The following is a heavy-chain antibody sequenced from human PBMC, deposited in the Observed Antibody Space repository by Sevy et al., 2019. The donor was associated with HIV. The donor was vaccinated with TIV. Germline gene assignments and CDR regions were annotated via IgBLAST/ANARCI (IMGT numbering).Heavy chain of an antibody. CDR1: GFTFSSYE. D-gene: IGHD3-10*01. V-gene: IGHV3-48*03. CDR3: AREMRITMVRGVAISYYYYGMDV. Sequence: GWSLRLSCAASGFTFSSYEMNWVRQAPGKGLEWVSYISSSGSTIYYADSVKGRFTISRDNAKNSLYLQMNSLRAEDTAVYYCAREMRITMVRGVAISYYYYGMDVWGQGTTVTVSS. CDR2: ISSSGSTI. J-gene: IGHJ6*02.